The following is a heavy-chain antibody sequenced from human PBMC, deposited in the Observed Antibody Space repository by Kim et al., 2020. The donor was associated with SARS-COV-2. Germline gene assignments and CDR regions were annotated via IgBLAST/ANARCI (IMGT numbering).Heavy chain of an antibody. V-gene: IGHV1-18*01. D-gene: IGHD2-2*01. J-gene: IGHJ4*02. CDR3: ARVTKGLRGLFDY. Sequence: AQKRQGRVTMTKDTSTRTAYMELRRLRSDDTAVYYCARVTKGLRGLFDYWGQGTLVTVSS.